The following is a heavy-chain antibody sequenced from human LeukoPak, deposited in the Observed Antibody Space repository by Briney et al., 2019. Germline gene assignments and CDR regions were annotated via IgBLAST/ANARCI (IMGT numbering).Heavy chain of an antibody. CDR1: GGSISSGGYY. D-gene: IGHD6-19*01. V-gene: IGHV4-31*03. J-gene: IGHJ4*02. CDR3: ARASHSIAVAGIIDY. CDR2: IYHSGST. Sequence: SQTLSLTCTVSGGSISSGGYYWSWIRQHPGKGLEWIGYIYHSGSTYYNPSLKSRVTISVDTSRNQFSLKLSSVTAADTAVYYCARASHSIAVAGIIDYWGQGTLVTVSS.